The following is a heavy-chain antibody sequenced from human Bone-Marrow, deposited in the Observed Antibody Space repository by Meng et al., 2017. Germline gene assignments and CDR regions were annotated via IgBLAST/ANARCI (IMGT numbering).Heavy chain of an antibody. CDR1: GYNFPDYY. CDR3: ARDEDISAAGKLFGDY. V-gene: IGHV1-2*06. CDR2: INPKSGDT. D-gene: IGHD6-25*01. Sequence: QVQLGQSGAEVKKPGASVKVSCKPSGYNFPDYYIHWVRRAPGQGLEWMGRINPKSGDTHHAQKFQARVTMTGDTSISTAYMELSGLRSDDTAMYYCARDEDISAAGKLFGDYWGQGTLVTVSS. J-gene: IGHJ4*02.